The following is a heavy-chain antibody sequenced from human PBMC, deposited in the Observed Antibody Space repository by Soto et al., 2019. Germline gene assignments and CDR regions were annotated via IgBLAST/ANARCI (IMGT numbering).Heavy chain of an antibody. Sequence: QVQLVQSGDEVRKPGSSVKVSCKASGYIFVNYGIAWVRQAPGQGLEWMGWISPYSGNTHYANKVQGRLTMTTDTPTSTAYMDLGSLTSDHTAVYYWAMVDNYVTPTPQDVWGQGTTVTVSS. CDR2: ISPYSGNT. J-gene: IGHJ6*02. V-gene: IGHV1-18*01. D-gene: IGHD3-16*01. CDR1: GYIFVNYG. CDR3: AMVDNYVTPTPQDV.